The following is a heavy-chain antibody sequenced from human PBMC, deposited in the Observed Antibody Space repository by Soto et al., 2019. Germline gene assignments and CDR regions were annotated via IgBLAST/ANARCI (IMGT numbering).Heavy chain of an antibody. CDR3: ARGSPFGGSDF. D-gene: IGHD3-3*01. CDR2: IYSGGTT. CDR1: GLSVSSNF. Sequence: EVHLAESGGGLVQPGGSLRLSCAASGLSVSSNFMSWVRQVSGKGLEWVSLIYSGGTTYYADSVKGRFTVSRDNSKNTLYLQMNSLRAEDTAVYYCARGSPFGGSDFWGQGTLVTVSS. V-gene: IGHV3-66*01. J-gene: IGHJ4*02.